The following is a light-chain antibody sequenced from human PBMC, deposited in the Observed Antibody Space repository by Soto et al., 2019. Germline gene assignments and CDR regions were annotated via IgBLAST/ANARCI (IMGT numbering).Light chain of an antibody. Sequence: EIVLTQSPGTLSLSPGERATLSCRASQSVSSSYLAWYQQKPGQAPRLLIYGASSRATGIPDRFRGSGSGTDFTLTIWKLEPEDFAVYYCQQYGSSPFTFGPGTKVDIK. J-gene: IGKJ3*01. CDR3: QQYGSSPFT. CDR1: QSVSSSY. V-gene: IGKV3-20*01. CDR2: GAS.